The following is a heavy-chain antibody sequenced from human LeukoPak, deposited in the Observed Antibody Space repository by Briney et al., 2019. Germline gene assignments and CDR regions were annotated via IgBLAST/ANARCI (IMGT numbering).Heavy chain of an antibody. Sequence: PGGSLRLSCTASGLNFDNYAMSWIRQAPGKGLEWVGYIRSKGYGGVAEYGTSVRGRFIISRDDSKSIAYLQMNSLKTEDTGVYYCAAASGFDFWGRETLVTVSS. D-gene: IGHD6-25*01. J-gene: IGHJ4*02. CDR3: AAASGFDF. V-gene: IGHV3-49*03. CDR1: GLNFDNYA. CDR2: IRSKGYGGVA.